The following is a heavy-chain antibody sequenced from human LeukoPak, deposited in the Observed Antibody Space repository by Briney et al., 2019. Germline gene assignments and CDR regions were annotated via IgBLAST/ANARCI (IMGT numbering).Heavy chain of an antibody. CDR3: ARGHCGGDCYSPTDY. CDR2: IKSDGTST. J-gene: IGHJ4*02. D-gene: IGHD2-21*02. CDR1: GFSLGSYA. Sequence: GGSLRLSCAASGFSLGSYAMHWVRQAPGKGLEYISVIKSDGTSTFYVRSVMGRFTVSRDNSKNTLYLQMGSLRADDMAVYYCARGHCGGDCYSPTDYWGQGTLVTVSS. V-gene: IGHV3-64*01.